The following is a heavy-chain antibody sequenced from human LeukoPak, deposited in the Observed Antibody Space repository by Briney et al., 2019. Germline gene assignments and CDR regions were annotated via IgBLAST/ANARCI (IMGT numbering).Heavy chain of an antibody. V-gene: IGHV3-21*04. D-gene: IGHD4-17*01. Sequence: GGSLRLSCEASGFIFSYYSVNWVRQAPGKGLEWLSAISGTSTYIAYADSVKGRFTISRDTAKNSVHLLMNSLRAEDTAVYYCAKCASRFYGDHDYGGQGTLVTVSS. CDR2: ISGTSTYI. CDR3: AKCASRFYGDHDY. J-gene: IGHJ4*02. CDR1: GFIFSYYS.